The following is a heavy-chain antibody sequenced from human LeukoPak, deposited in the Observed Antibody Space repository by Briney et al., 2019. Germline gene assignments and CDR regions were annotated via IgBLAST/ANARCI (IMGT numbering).Heavy chain of an antibody. CDR2: ISSSSSYI. J-gene: IGHJ5*02. CDR3: ARDRSGSSCDP. D-gene: IGHD1-26*01. CDR1: GFTFSSYS. Sequence: GGSLRLSCAASGFTFSSYSMNWVRQAPGKGLEWVSSISSSSSYIYYADSVKGRFTISSDNAKNSLYLQMNSLRAEDTAVYYCARDRSGSSCDPWGQGTLVTVSS. V-gene: IGHV3-21*01.